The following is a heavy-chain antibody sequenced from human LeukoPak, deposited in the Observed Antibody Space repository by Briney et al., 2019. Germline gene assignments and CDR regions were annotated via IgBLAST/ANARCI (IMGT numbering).Heavy chain of an antibody. CDR1: GGSFSTYY. D-gene: IGHD1-1*01. CDR2: INHRGDT. Sequence: SETLSLTCAVYGGSFSTYYWSWIRQSLGKGLEWIAEINHRGDTNYNPSVKSRVTISVDTSKNQFSLKVSSLTATDTAVYYCARGPTISETGYFDYWGQGTLVTVSS. V-gene: IGHV4-34*01. CDR3: ARGPTISETGYFDY. J-gene: IGHJ4*03.